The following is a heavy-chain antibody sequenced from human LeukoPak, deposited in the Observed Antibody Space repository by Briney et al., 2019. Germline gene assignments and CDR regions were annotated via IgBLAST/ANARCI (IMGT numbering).Heavy chain of an antibody. Sequence: GGSLRLSCVASGFSFSSYWISWVRQAPGEGLEWVANIKQDGSEKYYVDSVKGRFTISRDNAKNSLYLQMNSLRAEDTAVYYCARDDDWNYEDYWGLGALVTVSS. V-gene: IGHV3-7*01. J-gene: IGHJ4*02. CDR2: IKQDGSEK. CDR3: ARDDDWNYEDY. CDR1: GFSFSSYW. D-gene: IGHD1-7*01.